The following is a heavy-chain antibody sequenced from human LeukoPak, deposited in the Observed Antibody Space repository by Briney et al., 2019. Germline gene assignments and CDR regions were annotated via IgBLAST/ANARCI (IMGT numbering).Heavy chain of an antibody. Sequence: GASVKVSCKASEYTFTSYVMNWVRKAPVQGLEWMGWINTNTGNPTYAQGFTGRFVFSLDTSVSTAYLQINSLKAEDTAVYYCARDRGDYAHYYYAMDVWGQGTTVTVSS. CDR2: INTNTGNP. CDR3: ARDRGDYAHYYYAMDV. CDR1: EYTFTSYV. D-gene: IGHD4-17*01. V-gene: IGHV7-4-1*02. J-gene: IGHJ6*02.